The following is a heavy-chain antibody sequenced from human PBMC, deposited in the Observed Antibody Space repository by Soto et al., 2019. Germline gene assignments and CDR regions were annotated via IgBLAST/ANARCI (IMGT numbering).Heavy chain of an antibody. CDR2: IYYTGTT. J-gene: IGHJ4*02. Sequence: SETLSLTGTVSGGSVSSSFFYRSWVRQPPGQRLEWIGYIYYTGTTNYNPSLASRVAMSVDTSKKQFTLNLRSLTAADTARYSCARITTSSGWSLFDSWGQGMLVTVSS. CDR1: GGSVSSSFFY. CDR3: ARITTSSGWSLFDS. D-gene: IGHD6-13*01. V-gene: IGHV4-61*01.